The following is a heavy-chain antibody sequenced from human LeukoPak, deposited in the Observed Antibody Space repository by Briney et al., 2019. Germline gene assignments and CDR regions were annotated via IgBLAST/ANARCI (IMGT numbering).Heavy chain of an antibody. J-gene: IGHJ4*02. CDR3: ARDMYYDFWSGYYYYFDY. V-gene: IGHV1-18*01. Sequence: ASVKVSCKASGYTFTSYGISWVRQAPGQGLEWMGWISAYNGSTNYAQKLQGRVTMTTDTSTSTAYMELRSLRSDDTAVYYCARDMYYDFWSGYYYYFDYWGQGTLVTVSS. CDR2: ISAYNGST. D-gene: IGHD3-3*01. CDR1: GYTFTSYG.